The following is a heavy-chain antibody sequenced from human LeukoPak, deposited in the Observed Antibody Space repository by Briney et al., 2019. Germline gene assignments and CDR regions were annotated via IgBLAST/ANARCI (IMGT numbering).Heavy chain of an antibody. Sequence: PSETLSLTCTVSGGSISSGGYSWNWIRQPPGKGLEWIGYISHSGSTYYNPSLKSRVTISVDTSKNQFSLKLSSVTAADTAVYYCARGRLYSRFPFDYWGQGTLVTVSS. CDR1: GGSISSGGYS. V-gene: IGHV4-30-2*01. CDR3: ARGRLYSRFPFDY. CDR2: ISHSGST. J-gene: IGHJ4*02. D-gene: IGHD6-13*01.